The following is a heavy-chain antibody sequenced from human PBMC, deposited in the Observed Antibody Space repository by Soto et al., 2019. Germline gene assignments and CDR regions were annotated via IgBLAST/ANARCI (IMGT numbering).Heavy chain of an antibody. V-gene: IGHV3-48*04. D-gene: IGHD5-12*01. J-gene: IGHJ3*01. CDR1: GFTFTDDS. CDR2: INDISNAI. CDR3: ARDRPTTFSADL. Sequence: EVQLVESGGGLVQPGGSLRLSCTASGFTFTDDSMNRVRHAPGKGLEWLSYINDISNAIHYADSVKGRFAMSRDNAKKSVFLQMNSLRVEDTGVYYCARDRPTTFSADLWGQGTVVTVSS.